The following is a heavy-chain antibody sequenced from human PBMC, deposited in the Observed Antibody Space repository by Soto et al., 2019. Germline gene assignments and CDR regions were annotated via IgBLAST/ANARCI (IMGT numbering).Heavy chain of an antibody. CDR3: AKDIDNRDYYYGLDV. V-gene: IGHV3-48*03. Sequence: GSLRLSCVASGFVFKNYEMNWVRQAPGKGLEGMSYISNSGTTIYVADSMRGRFTISRDNAKNSLFLKMNSLRADDTAGYYCAKDIDNRDYYYGLDVCRQGTTVTVSS. CDR1: GFVFKNYE. CDR2: ISNSGTTI. D-gene: IGHD1-20*01. J-gene: IGHJ6*02.